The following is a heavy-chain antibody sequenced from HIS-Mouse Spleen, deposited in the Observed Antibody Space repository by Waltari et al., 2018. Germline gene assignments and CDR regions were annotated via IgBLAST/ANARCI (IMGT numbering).Heavy chain of an antibody. D-gene: IGHD3-3*01. Sequence: QVQLQESGPGLVKPSETLSLTCTVSGGSISSYYWSWIRQPPGKGLEWIGYIYYSGSTNYDPSRKSRVTISVDTSKDQFSLKLSSVTAADTAVYYCAGAGFLEWFDYWGQGTLVTVSS. V-gene: IGHV4-59*01. CDR3: AGAGFLEWFDY. CDR1: GGSISSYY. J-gene: IGHJ4*02. CDR2: IYYSGST.